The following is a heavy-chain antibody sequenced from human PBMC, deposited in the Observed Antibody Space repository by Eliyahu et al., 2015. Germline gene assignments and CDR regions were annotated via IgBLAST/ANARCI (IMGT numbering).Heavy chain of an antibody. CDR3: ATVPSTIAEFDY. CDR2: FDPEDGET. V-gene: IGHV1-24*01. Sequence: LEWMGGFDPEDGETIYAQKFQGRVTMTEDTSTDTAYMELSSLRSEDTAVYYCATVPSTIAEFDYWGQGTLVTVSS. J-gene: IGHJ4*02. D-gene: IGHD2/OR15-2a*01.